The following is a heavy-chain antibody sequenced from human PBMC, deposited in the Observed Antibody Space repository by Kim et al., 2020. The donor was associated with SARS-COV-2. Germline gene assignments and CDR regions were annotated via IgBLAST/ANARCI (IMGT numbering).Heavy chain of an antibody. CDR3: ASYGGGLIAAAGTYAFDI. J-gene: IGHJ3*02. CDR2: IIPIFGTA. D-gene: IGHD6-13*01. V-gene: IGHV1-69*13. Sequence: SVKVSCKASGGTFSSYAISWVRQAPGQGLEWMGGIIPIFGTANYAQKFQGRVTITADESTSTAYMELSSLRSEDTAVYYCASYGGGLIAAAGTYAFDIWGQGTMVTVSS. CDR1: GGTFSSYA.